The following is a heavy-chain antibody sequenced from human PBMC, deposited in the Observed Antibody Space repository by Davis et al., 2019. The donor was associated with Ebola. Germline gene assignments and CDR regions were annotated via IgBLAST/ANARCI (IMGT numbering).Heavy chain of an antibody. CDR2: ISYDGSNK. V-gene: IGHV3-30*03. J-gene: IGHJ3*02. CDR3: ARERWGDPEDIVVVVAAAPDAFDI. Sequence: GGSLRLSCAASGFTFSSYGMHWVRQAPGKGLEWVAVISYDGSNKYYADSVKGRFTISRDNAKNSLYLQMNSLRDEDTAVYYCARERWGDPEDIVVVVAAAPDAFDIWGQGTMVTVSS. CDR1: GFTFSSYG. D-gene: IGHD2-15*01.